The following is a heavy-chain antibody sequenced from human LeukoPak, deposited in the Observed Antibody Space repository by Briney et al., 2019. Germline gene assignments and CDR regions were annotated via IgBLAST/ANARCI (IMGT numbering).Heavy chain of an antibody. V-gene: IGHV3-23*01. D-gene: IGHD3-9*01. CDR1: GFTFSSYA. CDR3: AKSTGPYYDILTAKEGYYFDY. Sequence: PGGSLRLSCAASGFTFSSYAMRWVRLAPGKELEWVSDISGSGGSTYYADSVKGRFTISRDNSKNTLYLQMNSLRAEDTAVYYCAKSTGPYYDILTAKEGYYFDYWGQGTMVTVSS. J-gene: IGHJ4*02. CDR2: ISGSGGST.